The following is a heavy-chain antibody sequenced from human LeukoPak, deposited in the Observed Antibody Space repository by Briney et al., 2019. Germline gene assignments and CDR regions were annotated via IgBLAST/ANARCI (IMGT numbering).Heavy chain of an antibody. CDR2: MNPNSGNT. CDR3: ARGRGSSSWYGNNWFDP. CDR1: GYTFTSYD. D-gene: IGHD6-13*01. V-gene: IGHV1-8*02. Sequence: EASVKVSCKASGYTFTSYDINWVRQATGQGLEWMGWMNPNSGNTGYAQKFQGRVTMTRNTSISTAYMELSSLRSGDTAVYYCARGRGSSSWYGNNWFDPWGQGTLVTVSS. J-gene: IGHJ5*02.